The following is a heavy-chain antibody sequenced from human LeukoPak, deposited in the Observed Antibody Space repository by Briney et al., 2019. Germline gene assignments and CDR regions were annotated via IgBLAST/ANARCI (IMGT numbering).Heavy chain of an antibody. D-gene: IGHD3-3*01. CDR3: ARDRDFWSGYPTGPLDY. V-gene: IGHV1-18*01. J-gene: IGHJ4*02. Sequence: GASVKVSCKASGYTFTSYGISWVRQAPVQGLEWMGWISAYNGNTNYAQKLQGRVTMTTDTSTSTAYMELRSLRSDDTAVYYCARDRDFWSGYPTGPLDYWGQGTLVTVSS. CDR1: GYTFTSYG. CDR2: ISAYNGNT.